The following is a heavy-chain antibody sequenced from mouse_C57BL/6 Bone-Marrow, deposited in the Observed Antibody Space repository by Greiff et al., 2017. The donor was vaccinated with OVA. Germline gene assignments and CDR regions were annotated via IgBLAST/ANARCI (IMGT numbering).Heavy chain of an antibody. CDR2: SSSGSSTI. CDR3: ARKPTYGNSYYYAMDY. D-gene: IGHD2-1*01. J-gene: IGHJ4*01. CDR1: GFTFSDYG. Sequence: EVKVVESGGGLVKPGGSLKLSCAASGFTFSDYGMHWVRQAPEKGLEWVAYSSSGSSTIYYADTVKGRFTISRDNAKNTLFLQMTSPRSEDTAMYYCARKPTYGNSYYYAMDYWGQGTSVTVSS. V-gene: IGHV5-17*01.